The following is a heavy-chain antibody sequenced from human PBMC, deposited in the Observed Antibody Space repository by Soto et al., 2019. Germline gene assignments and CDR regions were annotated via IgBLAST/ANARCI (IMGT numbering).Heavy chain of an antibody. V-gene: IGHV1-8*01. CDR1: GYTFTSYD. D-gene: IGHD3-3*01. CDR2: MNPNSGNT. CDR3: ARGDYDFWSGYSRPYYYYGMDV. J-gene: IGHJ6*02. Sequence: QVQLVQSGAEVKKPGASVMVSCKASGYTFTSYDINCVRQAAGQGLAWMGWMNPNSGNTGYAQKFQGRVTMTRNTSISTAYMELSSLRSEDTAVYYCARGDYDFWSGYSRPYYYYGMDVWGQGTTVTVSS.